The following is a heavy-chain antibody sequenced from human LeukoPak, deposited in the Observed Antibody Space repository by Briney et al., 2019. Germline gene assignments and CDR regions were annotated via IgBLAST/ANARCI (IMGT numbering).Heavy chain of an antibody. CDR1: GFTLSHYA. Sequence: GGSLRLSCVASGFTLSHYAMSWVRQAPGKGLDWVSTISDSGVNTHYADSVKGRFIISRDNSRDTLFLQMNSLRVEDSAVYYCAKDVGPILFDYWSQGTLVTVSS. CDR2: ISDSGVNT. V-gene: IGHV3-23*01. CDR3: AKDVGPILFDY. J-gene: IGHJ4*02. D-gene: IGHD1-26*01.